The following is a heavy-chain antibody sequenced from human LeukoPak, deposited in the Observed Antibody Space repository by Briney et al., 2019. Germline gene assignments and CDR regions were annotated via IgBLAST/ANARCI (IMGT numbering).Heavy chain of an antibody. CDR3: ARGGGGQWLRSLDWFDP. D-gene: IGHD5-12*01. CDR2: INPNSGGT. Sequence: ASVKVSCKASGYTFTGYYMHWVRQAPGQGLEWMGWINPNSGGTNYAQKFQGRVTMTRDTSISTAYMELSSLRSEDTAVYYCARGGGGQWLRSLDWFDPWGQGTLVTVSS. CDR1: GYTFTGYY. V-gene: IGHV1-2*02. J-gene: IGHJ5*02.